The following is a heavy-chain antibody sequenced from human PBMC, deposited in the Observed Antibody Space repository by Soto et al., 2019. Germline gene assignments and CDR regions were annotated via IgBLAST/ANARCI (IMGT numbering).Heavy chain of an antibody. CDR1: GFTFSSYA. CDR2: ISGSGGST. D-gene: IGHD1-26*01. J-gene: IGHJ5*02. V-gene: IGHV3-23*01. Sequence: PGGSLRLSCAASGFTFSSYAMGWVRQAPGKGLEWVSAISGSGGSTYYADSVKGRFTISRDNSKNTLYLQMNSLRAEDTAVYHCAKNQGVELVPLATVDWFDPWGQGSVVTVSS. CDR3: AKNQGVELVPLATVDWFDP.